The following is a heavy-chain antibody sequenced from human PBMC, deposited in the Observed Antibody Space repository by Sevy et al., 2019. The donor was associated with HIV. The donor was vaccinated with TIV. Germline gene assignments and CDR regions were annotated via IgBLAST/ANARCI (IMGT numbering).Heavy chain of an antibody. J-gene: IGHJ5*01. CDR2: SYRSGTT. CDR3: ARALGMATFGQIRFDS. CDR1: SYSVGSDNY. D-gene: IGHD5-12*01. V-gene: IGHV4-38-2*01. Sequence: SETLSLTCAVSSYSVGSDNYWGWIRQSPGKGLEWIGISYRSGTTYYNPSLKSRVTISVDTSKNQFSLKLSSVTASDTAVYFRARALGMATFGQIRFDSWGQGTLVTVSS.